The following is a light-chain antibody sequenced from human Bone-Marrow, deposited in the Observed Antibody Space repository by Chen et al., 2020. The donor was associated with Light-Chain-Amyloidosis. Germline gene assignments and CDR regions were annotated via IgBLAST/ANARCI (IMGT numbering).Light chain of an antibody. CDR1: SSDVGSYNL. J-gene: IGLJ2*01. CDR3: CSYAGSSTVV. Sequence: QSALTQPASGSGSPGQSLTISCSGTSSDVGSYNLVSWYQQHPGKAPQLMIYEVTKRPSGVSNRFSGSKSGNTASLTISGLQTEDEADYYCCSYAGSSTVVFGGGTKLTVL. CDR2: EVT. V-gene: IGLV2-23*02.